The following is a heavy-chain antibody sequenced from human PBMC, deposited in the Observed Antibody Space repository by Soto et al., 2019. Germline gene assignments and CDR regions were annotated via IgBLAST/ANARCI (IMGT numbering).Heavy chain of an antibody. CDR1: GYTFTGYY. V-gene: IGHV1-2*04. J-gene: IGHJ6*02. CDR3: ARGLWTRGPKYYGMYG. Sequence: ASVKVSCKASGYTFTGYYMHWVRQAPGQGLEWMGWINPNSGGTNYAQKFQGWVTMTRDTSISTAYMELSRLRSDDTAVYYCARGLWTRGPKYYGMYGRGQGNTVPVSS. D-gene: IGHD3-16*01. CDR2: INPNSGGT.